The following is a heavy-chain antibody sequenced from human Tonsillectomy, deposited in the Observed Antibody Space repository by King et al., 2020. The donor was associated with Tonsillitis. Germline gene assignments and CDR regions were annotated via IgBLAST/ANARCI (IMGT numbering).Heavy chain of an antibody. CDR3: AKAGDFWSGYYTWVDY. V-gene: IGHV3-23*04. CDR1: GFTFSSYA. D-gene: IGHD3-3*01. J-gene: IGHJ4*02. CDR2: IRGSGGST. Sequence: VQLVESGGGLVQPGGSLRLSCAASGFTFSSYAMSWVRQAPGKGLEWVSDIRGSGGSTYYADSVKGRFTLSRDNSKNTLYLQMNSLRVEDTAVYYCAKAGDFWSGYYTWVDYWGQGTLVTVSS.